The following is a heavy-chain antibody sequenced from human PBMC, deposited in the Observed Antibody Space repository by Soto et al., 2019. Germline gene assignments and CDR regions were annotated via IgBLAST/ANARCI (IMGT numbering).Heavy chain of an antibody. J-gene: IGHJ5*02. CDR1: GGSFSGYY. V-gene: IGHV4-34*01. CDR2: INHSGST. CDR3: ARGHGRRMSRFDP. D-gene: IGHD2-15*01. Sequence: SETLSLTCAVYGGSFSGYYWSGIRQPPGKGLEWIGEINHSGSTNYNPSLKSRVTISVDTSKNQFSLKLSSVTAADTAVYYCARGHGRRMSRFDPWGQGTLVTVSS.